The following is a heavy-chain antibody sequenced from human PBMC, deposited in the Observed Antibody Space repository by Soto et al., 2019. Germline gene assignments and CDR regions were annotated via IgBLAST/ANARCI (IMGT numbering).Heavy chain of an antibody. V-gene: IGHV4-30-4*01. CDR1: GGSISSGNYY. Sequence: QVQLQESGPGLVKPSQTLSLTCTVSGGSISSGNYYWSWIRQPPGKGLEWIAFISYSGRTYYSTSLKSRVTISVDTSKSQFSLNLSFVTAADTAVYYCATMGTPATGLYFFDYWGQGSLVTVSS. CDR2: ISYSGRT. CDR3: ATMGTPATGLYFFDY. D-gene: IGHD2-15*01. J-gene: IGHJ4*02.